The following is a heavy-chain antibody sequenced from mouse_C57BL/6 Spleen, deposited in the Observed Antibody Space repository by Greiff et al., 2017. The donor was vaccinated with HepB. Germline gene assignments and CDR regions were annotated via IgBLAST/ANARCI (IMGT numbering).Heavy chain of an antibody. Sequence: QVQLQQSGAELVKPGASVKLSCKASGYTFTSYWMHWVKQRPGQGLEWIGMIHPNSGSTNYNEKFKSKATLTVDKSSITAYMQLSSLTSEDSAVYYCARDYALYAMDYWGQGTSVTVSS. CDR1: GYTFTSYW. V-gene: IGHV1-64*01. CDR2: IHPNSGST. CDR3: ARDYALYAMDY. D-gene: IGHD1-1*01. J-gene: IGHJ4*01.